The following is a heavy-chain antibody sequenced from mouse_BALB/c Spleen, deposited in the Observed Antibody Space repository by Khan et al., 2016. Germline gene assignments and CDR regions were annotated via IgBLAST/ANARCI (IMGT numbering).Heavy chain of an antibody. V-gene: IGHV1-9*01. D-gene: IGHD1-2*01. CDR2: ILPGSGST. J-gene: IGHJ3*01. Sequence: QVQLKESGAELMKPGASVKISCKATGYTFSSYWIEWVKQRPGHGLEWIGEILPGSGSTNYNEKFKGKATFTADTSSNTAYMQLSSLTSEDSAVYDCARGCYGYVPSWFAYWGQGTLVTVSA. CDR1: GYTFSSYW. CDR3: ARGCYGYVPSWFAY.